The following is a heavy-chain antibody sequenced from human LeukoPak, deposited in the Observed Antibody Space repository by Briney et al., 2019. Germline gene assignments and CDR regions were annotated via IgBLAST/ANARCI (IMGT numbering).Heavy chain of an antibody. J-gene: IGHJ4*02. D-gene: IGHD5-18*01. CDR2: ISGSSGST. Sequence: PGGSLRLSCAVSGFTFSSYAMSWVRQAPGKGLEWVSAISGSSGSTYYADSVKGRLTISRDNSKNTLYLQMNSLRAEDTAVYYCAKGTSLWLILIDYWGQGTLVTVSS. CDR3: AKGTSLWLILIDY. CDR1: GFTFSSYA. V-gene: IGHV3-23*01.